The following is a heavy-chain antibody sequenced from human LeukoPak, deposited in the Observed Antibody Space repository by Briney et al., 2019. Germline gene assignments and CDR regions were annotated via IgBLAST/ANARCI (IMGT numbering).Heavy chain of an antibody. D-gene: IGHD2-15*01. J-gene: IGHJ4*02. Sequence: GGSLRLSCAASGFTFSSYWMSWVRQAPGKGLEWVANIKQDGSEEYYVDSVKGRFTISRDNAKNSLYLQMNSLRAEDTAVYYCARVEVIVVVVAATPTSYHFDYWGQGTLVTVSS. CDR3: ARVEVIVVVVAATPTSYHFDY. CDR2: IKQDGSEE. V-gene: IGHV3-7*01. CDR1: GFTFSSYW.